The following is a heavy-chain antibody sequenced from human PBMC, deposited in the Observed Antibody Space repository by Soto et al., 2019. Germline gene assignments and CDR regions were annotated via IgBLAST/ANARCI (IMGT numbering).Heavy chain of an antibody. D-gene: IGHD3-22*01. CDR2: IYHSGST. Sequence: QLQLQESGSGLVKPSQTLSLTCAVSGGSISSGGYSWSWIRQPPGKVLEWIGYIYHSGSTYYNPSLKSRVTISVDRSKTQFSLKLSSVTAADTAVYYCARVCSSGLPGFDYWGQGTLVTVSP. CDR1: GGSISSGGYS. CDR3: ARVCSSGLPGFDY. V-gene: IGHV4-30-2*01. J-gene: IGHJ4*02.